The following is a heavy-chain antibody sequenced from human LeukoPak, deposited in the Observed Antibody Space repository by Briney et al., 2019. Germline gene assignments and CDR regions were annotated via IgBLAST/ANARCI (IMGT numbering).Heavy chain of an antibody. D-gene: IGHD5-18*01. V-gene: IGHV4-59*11. CDR3: ARDGYGPTDY. Sequence: SETLSLTCTVSGGSFSGPYWSWTRQTPGKGLEWIGYIYHNGDTRYNPSLKSRVTMSVDTSKNQFSLKLNSVTPADTAVYYCARDGYGPTDYWGKGSLVTVSS. CDR2: IYHNGDT. J-gene: IGHJ4*02. CDR1: GGSFSGPY.